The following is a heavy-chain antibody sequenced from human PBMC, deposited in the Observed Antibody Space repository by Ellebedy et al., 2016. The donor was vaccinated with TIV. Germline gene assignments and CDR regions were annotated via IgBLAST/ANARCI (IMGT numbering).Heavy chain of an antibody. Sequence: MPSETLSLTCTVSRGSISGYYWGWIRQPPGKGLEWIGYMYFSGGTNSNPSLKSRVTISVDTSNNLFSLTLDSVTAADTAVYYCARFVAAHGYDYWGQGTLVTVSS. CDR2: MYFSGGT. CDR1: RGSISGYY. V-gene: IGHV4-59*01. D-gene: IGHD6-25*01. CDR3: ARFVAAHGYDY. J-gene: IGHJ4*02.